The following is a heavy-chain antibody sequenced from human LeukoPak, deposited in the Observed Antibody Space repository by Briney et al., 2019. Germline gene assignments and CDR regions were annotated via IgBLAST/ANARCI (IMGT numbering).Heavy chain of an antibody. J-gene: IGHJ4*02. CDR3: ARIGDDYVWGSYRYLVDY. CDR1: GFTFSSYA. D-gene: IGHD3-16*02. V-gene: IGHV3-23*01. CDR2: ISGSGGST. Sequence: GGSLRLSCAASGFTFSSYAMSWVRQAPGKGLEWASAISGSGGSTYYADSVKGRFTISRDNAKNSLYLQMNSLRAEDTAVYYCARIGDDYVWGSYRYLVDYWGQGTLVTVSS.